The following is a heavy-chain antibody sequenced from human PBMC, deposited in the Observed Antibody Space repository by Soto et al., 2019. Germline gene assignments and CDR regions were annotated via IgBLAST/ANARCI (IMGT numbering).Heavy chain of an antibody. D-gene: IGHD6-13*01. CDR2: IIWNSEAI. Sequence: GGSLRLSCRASGFRFDDYAMHWVRQAPGKGLEWVAGIIWNSEAIDYAESVRGRFTISRDNAENSVFLQMDSLSPEDTALYYCTRDDQGIATSGTPILGSWGQGTPVTVSS. CDR3: TRDDQGIATSGTPILGS. V-gene: IGHV3-9*01. J-gene: IGHJ4*02. CDR1: GFRFDDYA.